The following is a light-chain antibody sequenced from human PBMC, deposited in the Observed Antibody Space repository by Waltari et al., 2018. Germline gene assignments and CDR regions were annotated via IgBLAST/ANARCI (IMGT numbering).Light chain of an antibody. Sequence: EIVLTQSPATLSLSPGERATLSCRASQSVSSNLAWYQQKPDQAPRLLIYDASNRATDIPARFSGSGSGTDFTRTISSLEPEDFAVYYCQQRSNWPTFGGGTKVEIK. CDR2: DAS. CDR3: QQRSNWPT. CDR1: QSVSSN. J-gene: IGKJ4*01. V-gene: IGKV3-11*01.